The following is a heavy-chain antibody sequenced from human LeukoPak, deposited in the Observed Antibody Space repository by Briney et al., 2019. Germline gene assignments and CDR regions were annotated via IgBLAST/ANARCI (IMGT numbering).Heavy chain of an antibody. CDR1: GLTFSNAW. CDR2: ISYDGTNK. V-gene: IGHV3-30*18. D-gene: IGHD1-26*01. Sequence: QPGGSLRLSCAASGLTFSNAWMTWVRQAPGKGLEWVAVISYDGTNKYYADSVRGRFTISRDNSKNTLYLQMNSLRAEDTAVYYCAKGLDSRRELAPFDYWGQGTLVTVSS. CDR3: AKGLDSRRELAPFDY. J-gene: IGHJ4*02.